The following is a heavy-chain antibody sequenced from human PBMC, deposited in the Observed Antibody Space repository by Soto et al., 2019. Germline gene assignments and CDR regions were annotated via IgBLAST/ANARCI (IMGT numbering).Heavy chain of an antibody. CDR2: ISGSGGST. J-gene: IGHJ4*02. Sequence: PGGSLRLSCAASGFTFSSYAMSWARQAPGKGLEWVSAISGSGGSTYYADSVKGRFTISRDNSKNTLYLQMNSLRAEDTAVYYCANGGHRFEDWNEHGYYFDYWGQGTLVTVSS. V-gene: IGHV3-23*01. CDR1: GFTFSSYA. D-gene: IGHD1-1*01. CDR3: ANGGHRFEDWNEHGYYFDY.